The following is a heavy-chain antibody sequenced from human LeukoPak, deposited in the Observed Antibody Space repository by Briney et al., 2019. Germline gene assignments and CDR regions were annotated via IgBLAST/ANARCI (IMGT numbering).Heavy chain of an antibody. CDR1: GFSFSDYN. CDR2: ISYNGINE. D-gene: IGHD1-7*01. CDR3: AKDGKTRNWNYFQAKAVD. Sequence: GGSLRLSCASSGFSFSDYNMRWVREAPGKELEWMAVISYNGINEYYADSVKGRFTVSRDNSKNTLFLQMNSLRAEYTAIYYCAKDGKTRNWNYFQAKAVDWGQGTLVTVSS. J-gene: IGHJ4*02. V-gene: IGHV3-30*18.